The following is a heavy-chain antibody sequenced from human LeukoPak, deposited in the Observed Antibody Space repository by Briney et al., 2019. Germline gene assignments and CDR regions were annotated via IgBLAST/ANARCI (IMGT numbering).Heavy chain of an antibody. CDR2: IIPIFGTA. CDR3: TTRACHAGGCSSSFYYYYGLHF. Sequence: SVKVSCKASGNSISNCAVSWVRQAPGQGFEWMGGIIPIFGTADYAQKFQGRVTITADQSTSTTYMALSSLKSEDTATYYCTTRACHAGGCSSSFYYYYGLHFWGQGTTVSVSS. D-gene: IGHD3-16*01. J-gene: IGHJ6*02. CDR1: GNSISNCA. V-gene: IGHV1-69*13.